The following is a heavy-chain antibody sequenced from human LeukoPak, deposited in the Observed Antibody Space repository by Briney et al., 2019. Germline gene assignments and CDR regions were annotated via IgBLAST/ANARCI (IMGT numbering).Heavy chain of an antibody. CDR3: ARWDNIDAFDI. V-gene: IGHV1-69*04. J-gene: IGHJ3*02. CDR2: IIPILGIA. D-gene: IGHD1-26*01. CDR1: GGTFSSYA. Sequence: ASVKVSCKASGGTFSSYAISWVRQAPGQGLEWMGRIIPILGIANYAQKFQGRVTITADKSTSTAYMELSSLRSEDTAVYCCARWDNIDAFDIWGQGTMVTVSS.